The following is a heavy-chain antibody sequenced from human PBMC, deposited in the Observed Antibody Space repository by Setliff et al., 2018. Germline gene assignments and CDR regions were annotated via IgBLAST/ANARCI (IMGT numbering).Heavy chain of an antibody. Sequence: GASVKVSCKASGGAFSTYSLSWVRQAPGQGFEWVGRIIPILGITNYVQRFQGRVTITADDSTSTIYMDVSSLRAEDSAVYYCARDGVFYAMDFWGQGTTVTVSS. V-gene: IGHV1-69*13. CDR3: ARDGVFYAMDF. CDR2: IIPILGIT. CDR1: GGAFSTYS. D-gene: IGHD3-10*01. J-gene: IGHJ6*02.